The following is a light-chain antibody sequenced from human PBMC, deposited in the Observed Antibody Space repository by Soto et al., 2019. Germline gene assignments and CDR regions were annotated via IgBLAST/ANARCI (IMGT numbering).Light chain of an antibody. Sequence: EIVLTQSPAALSVSPGERATLSCWASQSVGTTLNWYQQKPGQAPRLLIYDTYIRATGIPARFSGSGSGTEFTLTIASLQSEDFGVYYCQRFNRWPLAFGGGTKVAI. CDR1: QSVGTT. J-gene: IGKJ4*01. CDR3: QRFNRWPLA. V-gene: IGKV3-15*01. CDR2: DTY.